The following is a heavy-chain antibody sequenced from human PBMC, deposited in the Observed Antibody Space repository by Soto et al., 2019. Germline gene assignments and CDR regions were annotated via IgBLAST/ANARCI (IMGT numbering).Heavy chain of an antibody. CDR1: GFIFSNAW. V-gene: IGHV3-15*07. D-gene: IGHD2-15*01. CDR2: IKSKVDGGTT. Sequence: EVQLVESGGGLVKPGGSLRLSCAGSGFIFSNAWMNWVRQAPGEGLEWVGRIKSKVDGGTTDYAAPVKGRFAISRDDSINMVYLKMNSLKTEDAAVYYCADRMGFDPWGQGILVTVSS. J-gene: IGHJ5*02. CDR3: ADRMGFDP.